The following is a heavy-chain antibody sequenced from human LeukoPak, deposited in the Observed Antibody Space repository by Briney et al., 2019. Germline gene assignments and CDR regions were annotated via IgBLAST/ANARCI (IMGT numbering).Heavy chain of an antibody. J-gene: IGHJ6*02. D-gene: IGHD1-26*01. CDR3: ASSIVGAYYYYGMDV. V-gene: IGHV3-30*04. CDR2: ISYDGSNK. CDR1: GLTFSSYA. Sequence: GRSLRLSCAASGLTFSSYAMHWVRQAPGKGLEWGAVISYDGSNKYYADSVKGRFTISRDNSKNTLYLQMNSLRAGDTAVYYCASSIVGAYYYYGMDVGGQGTTVTVS.